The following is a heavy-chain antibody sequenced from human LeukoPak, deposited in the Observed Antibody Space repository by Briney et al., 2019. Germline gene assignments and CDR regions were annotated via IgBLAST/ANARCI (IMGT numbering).Heavy chain of an antibody. CDR1: GFTFSSYS. J-gene: IGHJ5*02. V-gene: IGHV3-21*04. Sequence: GGALRLSCAAPGFTFSSYSKNWVRQAPGEGVEWVSSISSSSSYIYYADSVKGRFTISRDNAKNSLYLQMNSLRAEDTALYYCARGWNWFDPWGQGTLVTVSS. CDR2: ISSSSSYI. CDR3: ARGWNWFDP. D-gene: IGHD5-24*01.